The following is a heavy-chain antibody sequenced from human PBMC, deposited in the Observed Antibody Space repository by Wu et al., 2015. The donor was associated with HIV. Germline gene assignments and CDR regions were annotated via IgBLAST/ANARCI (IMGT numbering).Heavy chain of an antibody. V-gene: IGHV1-2*02. CDR1: GYTFTGYY. D-gene: IGHD3-22*01. CDR2: INPNSGGT. J-gene: IGHJ4*02. CDR3: ARALHFDDSSGYYYWYY. Sequence: QVQLVQSGAEVKKPGASVKVSCKASGYTFTGYYMHWVRQAPGQGLEWMGWINPNSGGTNYAQKFQGRVTMTRDTSISTAYMELSRLRSDDTAVYYCARALHFDDSSGYYYWYYWGQGTLVTVSS.